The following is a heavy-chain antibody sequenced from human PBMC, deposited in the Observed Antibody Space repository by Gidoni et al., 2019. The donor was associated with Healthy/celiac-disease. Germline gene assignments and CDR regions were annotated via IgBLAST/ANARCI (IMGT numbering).Heavy chain of an antibody. CDR1: GYSIRHGSY. V-gene: IGHV4-38-2*02. J-gene: IGHJ3*02. CDR2: IYHSGST. D-gene: IGHD1-20*01. Sequence: QVQLQESGPGLVKPSETLSLTCTVSGYSIRHGSYWGWIRQPPGKGLEWIGSIYHSGSTYYNPSLKSRVTISVDTSKNQFSLKLSSVTAADTAVYYGAREFWANGIRYNWNHDAFDIWGQGTMVTVSS. CDR3: AREFWANGIRYNWNHDAFDI.